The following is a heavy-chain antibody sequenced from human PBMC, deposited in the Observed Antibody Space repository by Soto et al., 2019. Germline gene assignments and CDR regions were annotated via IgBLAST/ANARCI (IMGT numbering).Heavy chain of an antibody. CDR2: IIPIFGTA. CDR3: ARAGAAPYYYYGLDV. J-gene: IGHJ6*02. V-gene: IGHV1-69*05. CDR1: GGTFSCYA. Sequence: SVTVSCKASGGTFSCYAISWVRQAPGQGLEWMGGIIPIFGTANYAQKFQTRVTMTTDKSTDTAYMDLRSLTSDDTAIYYCARAGAAPYYYYGLDVWGQGTTVTVSS. D-gene: IGHD3-10*01.